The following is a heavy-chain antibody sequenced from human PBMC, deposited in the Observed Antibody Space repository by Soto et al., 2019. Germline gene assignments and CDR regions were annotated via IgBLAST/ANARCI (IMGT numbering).Heavy chain of an antibody. CDR1: GFTFGDYA. CDR2: IRSKAYGGTT. J-gene: IGHJ4*02. Sequence: GSLRLSCTASGFTFGDYAMSWFRQAPGKGLEWVGFIRSKAYGGTTEYAASVKGRFTISRDDSKSIAYLQMTSLKTEDTAVYYCTRADYYDSSGYSYYFDYWGQGTLGTVSS. V-gene: IGHV3-49*03. CDR3: TRADYYDSSGYSYYFDY. D-gene: IGHD3-22*01.